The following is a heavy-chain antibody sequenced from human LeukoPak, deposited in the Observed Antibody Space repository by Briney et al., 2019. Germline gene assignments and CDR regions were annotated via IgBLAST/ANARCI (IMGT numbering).Heavy chain of an antibody. CDR3: ASQRGDPSSGWFDP. CDR2: FDPEDGET. Sequence: ASVKVSCKASGYTFTSYDINWVRQAPGKGLEWMGGFDPEDGETIYAQKFQGRVTMTEDTSTDTAYMELSSLRSEDTAVYYCASQRGDPSSGWFDPWGQGTLVTVSS. CDR1: GYTFTSYD. J-gene: IGHJ5*02. D-gene: IGHD6-25*01. V-gene: IGHV1-24*01.